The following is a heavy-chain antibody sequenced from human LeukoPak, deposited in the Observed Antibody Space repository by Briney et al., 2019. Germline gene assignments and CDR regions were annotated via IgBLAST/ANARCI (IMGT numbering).Heavy chain of an antibody. CDR2: INPNSGGT. CDR3: ASGGYSYGPYYFDY. Sequence: VASVMVSCKASGYTFTGYYMHWVRQAPGQGLEWMGRINPNSGGTNYAQKFQGRVTMTRDTSISTAYMELSRLRSDDTAVYYCASGGYSYGPYYFDYWGQRTLVTVSS. J-gene: IGHJ4*02. V-gene: IGHV1-2*06. D-gene: IGHD5-18*01. CDR1: GYTFTGYY.